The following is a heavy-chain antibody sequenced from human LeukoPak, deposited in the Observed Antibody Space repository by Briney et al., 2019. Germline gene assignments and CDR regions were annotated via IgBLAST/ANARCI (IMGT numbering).Heavy chain of an antibody. CDR3: AKDLDGITMVRGVTPNWFDP. V-gene: IGHV3-30*18. CDR2: ISYDGSNK. D-gene: IGHD3-10*01. Sequence: GGSLRLSCAASGFTFSSYGMHWVRQAPGKGLEWVAVISYDGSNKYYADSVKGRFTISRDNSKNTLYLQMNSLRAEDTAVYYCAKDLDGITMVRGVTPNWFDPWGQGTLVTVSS. J-gene: IGHJ5*02. CDR1: GFTFSSYG.